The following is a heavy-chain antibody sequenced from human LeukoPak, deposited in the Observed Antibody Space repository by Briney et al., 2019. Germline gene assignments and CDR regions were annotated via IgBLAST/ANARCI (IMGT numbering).Heavy chain of an antibody. Sequence: GASVKVSCKASGYTFTSYYMHWVRQAPGQGLEWMGIINPSGGSTSYAQKFQGRVTMTRDTSTSTVYMELSSLRSEDTAVYYCAREYCSSTSCYVRFRGWFDPWGQGTLVTVSS. CDR1: GYTFTSYY. CDR2: INPSGGST. D-gene: IGHD2-2*01. J-gene: IGHJ5*02. CDR3: AREYCSSTSCYVRFRGWFDP. V-gene: IGHV1-46*01.